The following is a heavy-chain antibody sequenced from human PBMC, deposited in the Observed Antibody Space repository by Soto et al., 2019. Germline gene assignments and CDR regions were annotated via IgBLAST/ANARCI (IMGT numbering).Heavy chain of an antibody. D-gene: IGHD3-10*01. V-gene: IGHV3-74*01. Sequence: PGGSLRLSCAASGFTFSSYWMHWVRQAPGKGLVWVSRINSDGSSTSYADSVKGRFTISRDNAKNTLYLQMNSLRAEDTAVYYCARDKGYYYGSAREILDYWGQGTLVTVSS. CDR2: INSDGSST. CDR3: ARDKGYYYGSAREILDY. CDR1: GFTFSSYW. J-gene: IGHJ4*02.